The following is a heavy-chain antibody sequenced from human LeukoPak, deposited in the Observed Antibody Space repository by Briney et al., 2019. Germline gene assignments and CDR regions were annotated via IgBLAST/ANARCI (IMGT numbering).Heavy chain of an antibody. D-gene: IGHD3-3*01. CDR1: GFTFSSYA. CDR2: ISGSGGST. V-gene: IGHV3-23*01. CDR3: AKGKRKSYYDFWSGYYTSWFDP. Sequence: GGSLRLSCAASGFTFSSYAMSWVRQAPGKGLEWVSAISGSGGSTYYADSVKGRFTISRDNSKNTLYLQMNSLRAEDTAVYYCAKGKRKSYYDFWSGYYTSWFDPWGQGTLVTVSS. J-gene: IGHJ5*02.